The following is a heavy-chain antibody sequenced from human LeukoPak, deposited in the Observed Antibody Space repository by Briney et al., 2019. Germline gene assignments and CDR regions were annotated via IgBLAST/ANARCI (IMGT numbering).Heavy chain of an antibody. CDR2: INHSGST. CDR3: ARFSYSSGWYVGDYFDY. V-gene: IGHV4-34*01. J-gene: IGHJ4*02. CDR1: GGSFSGYY. Sequence: SETLSLTCAVYGGSFSGYYWSWIRQPPGKGLEWIGEINHSGSTNYNPSLKSRVTISVDTSKNQFSLKLSAVTAADTAVYYCARFSYSSGWYVGDYFDYWGQGTLVTVSS. D-gene: IGHD6-19*01.